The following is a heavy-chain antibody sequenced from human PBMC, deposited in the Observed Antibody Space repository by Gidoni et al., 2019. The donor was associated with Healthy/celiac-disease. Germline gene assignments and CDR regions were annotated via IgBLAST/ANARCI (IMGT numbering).Heavy chain of an antibody. D-gene: IGHD2-21*01. CDR1: GYSISSSNW. CDR3: ARVYCGGDCYRTRWYFDL. V-gene: IGHV4-28*03. Sequence: QVQLPASGPGLVQPSATLSLPCAVSGYSISSSNWWGWIRPPPGKALEWIGYIYYSGSTYYNPSRKSRVSMSVDTCKNQFSLKLSSVTAVDTAGYYCARVYCGGDCYRTRWYFDLWGRGTLVTVSS. J-gene: IGHJ2*01. CDR2: IYYSGST.